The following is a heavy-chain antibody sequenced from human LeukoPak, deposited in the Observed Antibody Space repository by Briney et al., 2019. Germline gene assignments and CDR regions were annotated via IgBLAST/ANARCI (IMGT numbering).Heavy chain of an antibody. CDR2: IYPGDSDT. Sequence: GESLKISCQGSGYIFTSYWIGWVRQLPGKGLEWMGIIYPGDSDTRYSPSFQGQVTISADKSISTAYLQWSSLKASDTAIYYCARSIDYGENDYWGQGTLVTVPS. V-gene: IGHV5-51*01. CDR3: ARSIDYGENDY. CDR1: GYIFTSYW. J-gene: IGHJ4*02. D-gene: IGHD4-17*01.